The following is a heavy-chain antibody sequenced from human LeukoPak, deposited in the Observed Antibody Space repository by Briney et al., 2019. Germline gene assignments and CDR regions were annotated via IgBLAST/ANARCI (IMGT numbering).Heavy chain of an antibody. Sequence: GGSLRLSCAASGFTFNSYAMSWVRQAPGTGLEWVSTISGSGGGTYSADSVKGRFTISRDNSKNTLYLQMNSLRAEDTAVYYCAKNRWVRAPFDIWGQGTMVTVSS. J-gene: IGHJ3*02. V-gene: IGHV3-23*01. D-gene: IGHD3-16*02. CDR2: ISGSGGGT. CDR3: AKNRWVRAPFDI. CDR1: GFTFNSYA.